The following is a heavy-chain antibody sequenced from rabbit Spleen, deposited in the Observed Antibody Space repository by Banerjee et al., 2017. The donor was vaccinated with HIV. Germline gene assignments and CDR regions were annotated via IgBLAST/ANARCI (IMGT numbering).Heavy chain of an antibody. J-gene: IGHJ6*01. D-gene: IGHD1-1*01. CDR2: IDAGSSGFT. V-gene: IGHV1S40*01. Sequence: QSLEESGGDLVKPGASLTLTCIASGVSFSDDSYMCWVRQAPGKGLEWIACIDAGSSGFTYFASWAKGRFTISKTSSTTVTLQMTSLTAADTATYFCARDTSSSFSSYGMDLWGPGTLVT. CDR1: GVSFSDDSY. CDR3: ARDTSSSFSSYGMDL.